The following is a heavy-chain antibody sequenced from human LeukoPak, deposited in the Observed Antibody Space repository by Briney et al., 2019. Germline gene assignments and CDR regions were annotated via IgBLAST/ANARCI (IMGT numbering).Heavy chain of an antibody. Sequence: SETLSLTCAVYGGSFSGYYWSWIRQPPGRGLDWIGEINHSGSTNYNPSLKSRVTISVDTSKNQFSLKLSSVTAADTAVYYCARGARTVTTRYYYYYYGMDVWGQGTTVTVSS. V-gene: IGHV4-34*01. CDR3: ARGARTVTTRYYYYYYGMDV. CDR2: INHSGST. D-gene: IGHD4-17*01. CDR1: GGSFSGYY. J-gene: IGHJ6*02.